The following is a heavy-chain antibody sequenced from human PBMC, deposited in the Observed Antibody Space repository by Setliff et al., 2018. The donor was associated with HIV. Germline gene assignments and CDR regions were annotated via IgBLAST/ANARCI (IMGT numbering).Heavy chain of an antibody. D-gene: IGHD6-6*01. Sequence: SETLSLTCSVSGGSIRSGGYYWSWIRQRPGKGLEWIGYIYYSGSTYYNPSLKSRVTISVDTSKNQFSLKLSSVTAADTAVYYCARYSSSLEFDYWGQGTLVTVSS. CDR2: IYYSGST. CDR3: ARYSSSLEFDY. CDR1: GGSIRSGGYY. J-gene: IGHJ4*02. V-gene: IGHV4-39*01.